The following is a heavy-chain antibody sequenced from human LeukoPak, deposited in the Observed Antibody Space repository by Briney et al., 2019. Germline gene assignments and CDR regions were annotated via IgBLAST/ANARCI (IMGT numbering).Heavy chain of an antibody. CDR1: GFTVSSNY. Sequence: GGSLRLSCAASGFTVSSNYMSWVRQPPGKGLEWVSVIYSGGSTYYADSVKGRFTISRDNSKNTLYLQMNSLRAEDTAVYYCARVDYGDYGFDYWGQGALVTVSS. D-gene: IGHD4-17*01. J-gene: IGHJ4*02. CDR3: ARVDYGDYGFDY. CDR2: IYSGGST. V-gene: IGHV3-66*01.